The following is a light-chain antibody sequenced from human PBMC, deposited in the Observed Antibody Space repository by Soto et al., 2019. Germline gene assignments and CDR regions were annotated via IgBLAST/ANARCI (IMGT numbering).Light chain of an antibody. J-gene: IGLJ2*01. CDR3: AAWDDSLSGVV. CDR2: RNN. Sequence: QSALTQPPSASGTPGQRVTISCSGSSSNIGSNYVFWYQHLPGTAPKLLIYRNNQRPSGVPDRFSGSKSGTSASLAISGLRSEDETDSYCAAWDDSLSGVVFGGGTQLTVL. V-gene: IGLV1-47*01. CDR1: SSNIGSNY.